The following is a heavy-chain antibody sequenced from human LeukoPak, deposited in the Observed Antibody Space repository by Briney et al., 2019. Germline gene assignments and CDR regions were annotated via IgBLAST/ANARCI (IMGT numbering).Heavy chain of an antibody. Sequence: TPGESLQISCKGSGYSFTSHWIGWVRQMPGKGLEWMGIIYPGDSDTRYSPSFQGQVTISADKSISTAYLQWSSLKASDTAMYYCARRGRGYCSSTSCPSWFDPWGQGTLVTVSS. CDR3: ARRGRGYCSSTSCPSWFDP. V-gene: IGHV5-51*01. D-gene: IGHD2-2*01. CDR1: GYSFTSHW. CDR2: IYPGDSDT. J-gene: IGHJ5*02.